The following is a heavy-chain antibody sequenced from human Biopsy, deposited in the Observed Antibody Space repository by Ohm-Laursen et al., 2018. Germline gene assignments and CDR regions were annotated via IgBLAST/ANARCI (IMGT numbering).Heavy chain of an antibody. CDR3: ARATNSTGWPYYYFYGMGV. CDR2: IYYSGST. J-gene: IGHJ6*02. D-gene: IGHD2/OR15-2a*01. Sequence: PSQTLSLTWTVSGGSISSDYWSWIRQTPGKGLEWIGYIYYSGSTNYNPSLKSRVTISVDTSKNQFSLRLNSVTAADTAVYYCARATNSTGWPYYYFYGMGVWGQGTTVTVSS. V-gene: IGHV4-59*01. CDR1: GGSISSDY.